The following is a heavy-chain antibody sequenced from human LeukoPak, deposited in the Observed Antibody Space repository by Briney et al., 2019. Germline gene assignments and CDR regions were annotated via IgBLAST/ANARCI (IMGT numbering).Heavy chain of an antibody. J-gene: IGHJ4*02. CDR3: ARRISSGYYYFDY. CDR2: ISPGDSET. V-gene: IGHV5-51*01. D-gene: IGHD3-22*01. CDR1: GYSFSNYW. Sequence: GESLKISCKGCGYSFSNYWIAWVRQMPGKGLECMGIISPGDSETRYSPSFQGQVTISADKSISTAYLHWSSLKASDTAIYYCARRISSGYYYFDYWGQGTLVTVSS.